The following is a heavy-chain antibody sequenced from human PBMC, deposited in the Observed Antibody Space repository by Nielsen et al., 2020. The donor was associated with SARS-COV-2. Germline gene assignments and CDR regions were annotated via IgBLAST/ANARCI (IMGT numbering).Heavy chain of an antibody. D-gene: IGHD3-3*01. CDR2: INAGNGNT. Sequence: WVRQAPGQRLEWMGWINAGNGNTKYSQKFQGRVTITRDTSASTAYMELSSLRSEDTAVYYCARGGTIFGVVTRRGAFDIWGQGTTVTVSS. V-gene: IGHV1-3*01. CDR3: ARGGTIFGVVTRRGAFDI. J-gene: IGHJ3*02.